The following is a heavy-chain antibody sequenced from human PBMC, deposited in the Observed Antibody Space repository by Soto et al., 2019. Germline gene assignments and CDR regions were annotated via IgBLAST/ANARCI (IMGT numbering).Heavy chain of an antibody. CDR2: ISSSSSTI. D-gene: IGHD3-10*01. CDR3: ARAPPMVGRTGSFDY. J-gene: IGHJ4*02. CDR1: GFTFSSYS. Sequence: EVQLVESGGGLVQPGGSLRLSCAASGFTFSSYSMNWVRQAPGKGLEWVSYISSSSSTIYYADSVKGRFTISRDNAKNPLYLQMNSLRAEDTAVYYCARAPPMVGRTGSFDYWGQGTLVTVSS. V-gene: IGHV3-48*01.